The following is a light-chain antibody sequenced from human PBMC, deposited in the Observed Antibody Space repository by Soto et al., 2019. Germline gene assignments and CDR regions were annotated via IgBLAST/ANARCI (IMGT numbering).Light chain of an antibody. CDR1: DNIGSN. V-gene: IGKV1-39*01. CDR3: QQSYKILT. J-gene: IGKJ4*01. CDR2: AAS. Sequence: DIQLTQSPASLSASVGDRVTITCRASDNIGSNLNWYQHQTGTAPKLLIYAASSSQGGVPSRFSGSGYGTQFTLTISGLQTEDFATYYCQQSYKILTFGGGTKVDIK.